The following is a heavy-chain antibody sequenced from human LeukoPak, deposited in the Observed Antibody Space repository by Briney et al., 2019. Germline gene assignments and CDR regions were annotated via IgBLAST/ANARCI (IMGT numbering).Heavy chain of an antibody. J-gene: IGHJ4*02. D-gene: IGHD6-19*01. CDR3: ARDAGSSGWTRFDY. V-gene: IGHV1-2*02. Sequence: ALVKDSCKATGHNLPHYYLHLVRQAPGKGPEWIGRIYPNSGGTNYARKFQGGFTMTRDTSISTAYMELSSLRSDDTAVYYCARDAGSSGWTRFDYWGQGTLVTVSS. CDR1: GHNLPHYY. CDR2: IYPNSGGT.